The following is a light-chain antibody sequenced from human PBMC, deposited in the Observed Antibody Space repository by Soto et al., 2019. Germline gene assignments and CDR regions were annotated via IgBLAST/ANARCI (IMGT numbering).Light chain of an antibody. CDR3: QHYYSYHWT. V-gene: IGKV1-8*01. Sequence: AIRMTQSPSSFSASTGDRVTITCRASQGISSYLAWYQQKPGKAPKLLIYAASTLQSGVPARFSGSGSGTDFTLTISCLQSEDFATYYCQHYYSYHWTFGQGTKVEIK. J-gene: IGKJ1*01. CDR2: AAS. CDR1: QGISSY.